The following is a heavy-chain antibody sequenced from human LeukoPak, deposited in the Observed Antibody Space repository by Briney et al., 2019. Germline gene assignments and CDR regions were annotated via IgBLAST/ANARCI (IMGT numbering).Heavy chain of an antibody. Sequence: PGGSLRLSCVASGFSFRNYAIHWVRQAPGKGLEYVSVINTDGRITYYVDSVKGRFTISRDNSKNTVYLQMGSLRGEAMAAYYCTRDGGRFCDFDYWGQGALVTVYS. CDR2: INTDGRIT. J-gene: IGHJ4*02. V-gene: IGHV3-64*02. CDR3: TRDGGRFCDFDY. CDR1: GFSFRNYA.